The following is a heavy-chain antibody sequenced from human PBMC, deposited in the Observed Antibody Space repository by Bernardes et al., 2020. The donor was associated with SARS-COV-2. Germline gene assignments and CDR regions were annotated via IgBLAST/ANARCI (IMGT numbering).Heavy chain of an antibody. CDR3: ARGLGGTIPTSRYSDF. CDR2: ISAGGETT. J-gene: IGHJ4*02. V-gene: IGHV3-23*01. D-gene: IGHD1-1*01. Sequence: GGSLRLSCAASGLTFANYAMNWVRQAPGKGLEWVSIISAGGETTYYADAVKGRFTISRDNPKNTLYLQVNSLRAEDTDVYYCARGLGGTIPTSRYSDFWGQEALVTV. CDR1: GLTFANYA.